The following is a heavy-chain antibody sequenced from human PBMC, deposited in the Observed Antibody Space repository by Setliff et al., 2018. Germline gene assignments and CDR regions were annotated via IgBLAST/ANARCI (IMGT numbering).Heavy chain of an antibody. CDR2: IFYTGAT. D-gene: IGHD2-2*02. CDR1: GASISSSTYY. CDR3: ARAIGYCSSTSCYILGPHYYFDY. V-gene: IGHV4-39*07. Sequence: SETLSLTCTVSGASISSSTYYWGWIRQPPGKGLEWIGSIFYTGATYYNPSLKSRVTISVDTSKNQFSLKLSSVTAADTAVYYCARAIGYCSSTSCYILGPHYYFDYWGQGTLVTVSS. J-gene: IGHJ4*02.